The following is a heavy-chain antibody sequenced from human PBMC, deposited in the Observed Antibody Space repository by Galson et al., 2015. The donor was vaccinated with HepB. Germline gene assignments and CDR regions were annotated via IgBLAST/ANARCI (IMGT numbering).Heavy chain of an antibody. CDR2: IYTSGST. Sequence: ETLSLTCTVSGGSISSYYWSWIRQPAGKGLEWIGRIYTSGSTNYNPSLKSRVTMSVDTSKNQFSLKLSSVTAVDTAVYYCARDGDGSGPQGPRFDYWGQGTLVTVSS. D-gene: IGHD3-10*01. J-gene: IGHJ4*02. CDR1: GGSISSYY. V-gene: IGHV4-4*07. CDR3: ARDGDGSGPQGPRFDY.